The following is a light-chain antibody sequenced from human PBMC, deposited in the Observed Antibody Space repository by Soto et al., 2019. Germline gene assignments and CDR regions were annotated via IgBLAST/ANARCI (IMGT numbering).Light chain of an antibody. CDR1: QTISTW. CDR2: AAS. J-gene: IGKJ1*01. V-gene: IGKV1-17*01. Sequence: DIQVTQSPPTLSASVGDRVTITCRASQTISTWMAWYQQKPGKAPKRLIYAASSLQSGVPSRFSGSGSGTEFTLTISSLQPEDFATYYCLQHNSYPRTFGQGTKVDIK. CDR3: LQHNSYPRT.